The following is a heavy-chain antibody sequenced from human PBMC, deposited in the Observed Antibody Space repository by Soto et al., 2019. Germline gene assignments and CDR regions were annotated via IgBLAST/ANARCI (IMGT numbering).Heavy chain of an antibody. CDR3: VKDPGPPRNYFYGMAV. CDR1: GGSISSNKFY. J-gene: IGHJ6*02. V-gene: IGHV4-31*03. CDR2: IYHTGTT. D-gene: IGHD7-27*01. Sequence: PSETLSLTCTVSGGSISSNKFYWSWIRQFPGKGLEWIGYIYHTGTTYYSPSFESRVTISLDTSNNQFSLRLTSVTAADTATYYCVKDPGPPRNYFYGMAVWGQGITVTVS.